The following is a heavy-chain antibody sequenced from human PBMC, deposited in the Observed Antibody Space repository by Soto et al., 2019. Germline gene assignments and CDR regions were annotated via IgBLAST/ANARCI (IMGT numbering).Heavy chain of an antibody. Sequence: QVQLPESGPGLVKPSQTLSLPCTVYCSSINNGGYCWSWIRQHPGKGLDWIGCISYGGSTSYNPSPKSRVTISVDTSKNQFYLKLTSMTAADTAVYYCSRGILVWGQGALITVSS. J-gene: IGHJ4*02. V-gene: IGHV4-31*03. D-gene: IGHD5-18*01. CDR1: CSSINNGGYC. CDR3: SRGILV. CDR2: ISYGGST.